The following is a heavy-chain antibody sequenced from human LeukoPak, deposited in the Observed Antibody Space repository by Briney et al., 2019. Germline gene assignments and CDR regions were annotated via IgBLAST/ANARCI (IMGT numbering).Heavy chain of an antibody. CDR3: ARSDHLSIAAAGIFDY. Sequence: GGSLRLSCAASGFTFSSYAMHWVRHAPGKGLEYVSAISSNGGSTYYANSVKGRFTISRDNSKNTLYLQMGSLRAEDMAVYYCARSDHLSIAAAGIFDYWGQGTLVTVFS. D-gene: IGHD6-13*01. CDR1: GFTFSSYA. J-gene: IGHJ4*02. CDR2: ISSNGGST. V-gene: IGHV3-64*01.